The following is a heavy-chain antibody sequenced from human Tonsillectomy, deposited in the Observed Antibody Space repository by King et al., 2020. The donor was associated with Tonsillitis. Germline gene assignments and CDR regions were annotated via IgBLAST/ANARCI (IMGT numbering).Heavy chain of an antibody. J-gene: IGHJ5*02. D-gene: IGHD1-26*01. V-gene: IGHV3-7*03. CDR3: ARDEGFTLKWDPDP. CDR2: IKEDGNEK. Sequence: VQLVESGGSLVQPGGSLRLSCAASGFTFSNYWMSWVRQSTGKGLEWVANIKEDGNEKYYVDSVKGRFTISRDNAKNSLFLQMNSLRGEHTAVYYCARDEGFTLKWDPDPRGQGTLVAVSS. CDR1: GFTFSNYW.